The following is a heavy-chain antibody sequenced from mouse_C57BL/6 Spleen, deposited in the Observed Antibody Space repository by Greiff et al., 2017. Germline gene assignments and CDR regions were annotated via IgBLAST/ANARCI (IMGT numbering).Heavy chain of an antibody. Sequence: VQLQQPGAELVKPGASVKLSCTASGYTFTSYWMPWVKQRPGQGLEWIGMIHPDSGSTNYNEKFKSQATLTVDKSSSTAYMQLSSLTSEDSAVYYCAREEEAYYARDYWGQGTSVTVSS. V-gene: IGHV1-64*01. CDR2: IHPDSGST. CDR3: AREEEAYYARDY. CDR1: GYTFTSYW. J-gene: IGHJ4*01.